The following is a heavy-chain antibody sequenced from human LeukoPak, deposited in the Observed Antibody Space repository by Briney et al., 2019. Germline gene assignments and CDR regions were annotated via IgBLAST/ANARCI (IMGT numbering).Heavy chain of an antibody. D-gene: IGHD3-22*01. Sequence: GGSLRLSCAASGFTFNNYVMSWVRQAPGKGLEWVSAISGSGGSTYYADSVKGRFTISRDNSKNTLYLQMNSLRAEDTAVYYCAKDTLPGYYYDSSGYQEYFQHWGQGTLVTVSS. CDR1: GFTFNNYV. CDR2: ISGSGGST. J-gene: IGHJ1*01. V-gene: IGHV3-23*01. CDR3: AKDTLPGYYYDSSGYQEYFQH.